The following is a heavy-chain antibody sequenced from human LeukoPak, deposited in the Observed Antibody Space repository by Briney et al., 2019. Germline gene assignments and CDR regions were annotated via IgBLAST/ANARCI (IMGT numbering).Heavy chain of an antibody. CDR3: ARRRTTVVTLFDY. CDR1: GGSFSGYY. D-gene: IGHD4-23*01. Sequence: PSETLSLTCAVYGGSFSGYYWGWIRQPPGKGLEWIGEINHSGSTNYNPSLKSRVTISVDTSKNQFSLKLSSVTAADTAVYYCARRRTTVVTLFDYWGQRTLVTVSS. J-gene: IGHJ4*02. V-gene: IGHV4-34*01. CDR2: INHSGST.